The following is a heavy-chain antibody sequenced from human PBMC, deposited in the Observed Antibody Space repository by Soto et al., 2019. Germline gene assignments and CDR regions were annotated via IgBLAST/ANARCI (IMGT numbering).Heavy chain of an antibody. J-gene: IGHJ6*02. CDR3: TTPHYYGSGSIYGMDV. D-gene: IGHD3-10*01. V-gene: IGHV3-15*07. CDR1: GFTFSNAW. Sequence: GGSLRLSCAASGFTFSNAWMNWVRQATGKGLEWVGRIKSKTDGGTTDYAAPVKGRFTISRDDSKNTLYLQMNSLKTEDTAVYYCTTPHYYGSGSIYGMDVWGQGTTVTVSS. CDR2: IKSKTDGGTT.